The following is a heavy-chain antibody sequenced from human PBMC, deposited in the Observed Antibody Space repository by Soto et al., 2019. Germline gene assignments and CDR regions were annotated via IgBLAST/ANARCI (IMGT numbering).Heavy chain of an antibody. CDR1: GLTFSNYA. D-gene: IGHD4-4*01. CDR2: ISSDGSNK. V-gene: IGHV3-30-3*01. CDR3: ARVRLYGYSISRYYGMDV. Sequence: PGGSLRLSCAASGLTFSNYAMHWVRQAPGKGLEWVAAISSDGSNKYYADSVKGRFTISRDNSKKKLYLQMNSLRAEDTAVYYCARVRLYGYSISRYYGMDVWGQGTTVTAP. J-gene: IGHJ6*02.